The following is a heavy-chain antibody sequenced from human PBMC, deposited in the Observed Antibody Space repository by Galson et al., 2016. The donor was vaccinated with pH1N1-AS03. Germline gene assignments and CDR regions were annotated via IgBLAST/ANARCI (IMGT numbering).Heavy chain of an antibody. CDR3: ATPIFHFDYWRGYPPFDY. Sequence: SVKVSCKVSGGTFTSYAVNWVRQAPGQGLEWMGGIIAVSGATHYAQKLQGRISITADESTGTAYMDVSSLRSEDTAVYYCATPIFHFDYWRGYPPFDYWGQGTLVTVSS. CDR2: IIAVSGAT. D-gene: IGHD3-3*01. CDR1: GGTFTSYA. J-gene: IGHJ4*02. V-gene: IGHV1-69*13.